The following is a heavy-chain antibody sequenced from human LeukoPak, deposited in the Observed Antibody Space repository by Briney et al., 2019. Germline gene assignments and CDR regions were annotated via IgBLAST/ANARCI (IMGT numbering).Heavy chain of an antibody. CDR1: EFTFSSYA. J-gene: IGHJ4*02. Sequence: GGSLRLSCAASEFTFSSYAMHWVRQAPGKGLEWVAFIHYDGSNNYYADSVKGRFTISRDNSKNTLYLQMSTLRADDTAVYYCAKDHGSSDWYYFDYWGQGTLVTVSS. V-gene: IGHV3-30*02. CDR3: AKDHGSSDWYYFDY. D-gene: IGHD6-13*01. CDR2: IHYDGSNN.